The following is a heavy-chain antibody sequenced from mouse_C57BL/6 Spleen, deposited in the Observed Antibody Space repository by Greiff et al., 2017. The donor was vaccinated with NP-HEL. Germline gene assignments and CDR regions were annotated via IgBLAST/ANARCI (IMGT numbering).Heavy chain of an antibody. CDR1: GFNIKDYY. V-gene: IGHV14-1*01. D-gene: IGHD1-1*01. CDR3: TTRDYYGSSLRYFDV. J-gene: IGHJ1*03. Sequence: VQLKESGAELVRPGASVKLSCTASGFNIKDYYMHWVKQRPEQGLEWIGRIDPEDGDTEYAPKFQGKATMTADTSSNTAYLQLSSLTSEDTAVYYCTTRDYYGSSLRYFDVWGTGTTVTVSS. CDR2: IDPEDGDT.